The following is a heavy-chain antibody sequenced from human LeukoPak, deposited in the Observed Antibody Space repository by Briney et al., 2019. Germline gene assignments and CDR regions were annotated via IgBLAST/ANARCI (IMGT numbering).Heavy chain of an antibody. D-gene: IGHD7-27*01. V-gene: IGHV4-59*08. CDR2: IYYSGST. CDR1: GGSISSYY. J-gene: IGHJ4*02. CDR3: ARANWGSSPQRFDY. Sequence: NSSETLSLTCTVSGGSISSYYWSWIRQPPGKGLEWIGYIYYSGSTNYNPSLKSRVTISVDTSKNQFSLKLSSVTAADTAVYYCARANWGSSPQRFDYWGQGTLVTVSS.